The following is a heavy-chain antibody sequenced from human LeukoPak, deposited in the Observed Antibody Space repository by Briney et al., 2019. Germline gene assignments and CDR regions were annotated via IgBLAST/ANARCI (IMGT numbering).Heavy chain of an antibody. D-gene: IGHD3-9*01. CDR3: ARHPRVLRYFDWSTDAFDI. Sequence: PSETLSLTCTVSGVSISSYYWSWIRQPPGKGLEWIGYICYSGSTNYNPSLKSRVTISVDTSKNQFSLKLSSVTAADTAVYYCARHPRVLRYFDWSTDAFDIWGQGTMVPVSS. J-gene: IGHJ3*02. CDR2: ICYSGST. V-gene: IGHV4-59*08. CDR1: GVSISSYY.